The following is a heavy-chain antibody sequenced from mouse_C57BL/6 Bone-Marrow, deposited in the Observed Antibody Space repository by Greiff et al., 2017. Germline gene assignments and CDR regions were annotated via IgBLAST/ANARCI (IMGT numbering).Heavy chain of an antibody. CDR2: IYPRDGST. J-gene: IGHJ2*01. D-gene: IGHD1-1*01. Sequence: VKLVESDAELVKPGASVKISCKVSGYTFTDHTIHWMKQRPEQGLEWIGYIYPRDGSTKYNEKFKGKATLTADKSSSTAYMQLNSLTSEDSAVYFCSRGRTYYFSSLDYWGQGTTLTVSS. CDR3: SRGRTYYFSSLDY. CDR1: GYTFTDHT. V-gene: IGHV1-78*01.